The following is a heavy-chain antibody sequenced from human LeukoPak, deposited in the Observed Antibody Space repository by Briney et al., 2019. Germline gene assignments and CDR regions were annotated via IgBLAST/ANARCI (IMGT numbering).Heavy chain of an antibody. J-gene: IGHJ4*02. CDR1: GFTFTSYA. Sequence: PGGSLRLSCAASGFTFTSYAMSWVRQAPGKGLELVSAICGSGGSTYYADSVKGRFTISRDNSKNTLYLQMNRLRAEDTAVYYCAKVGAVAAFPRDFDYWGQGTLVTVSS. CDR3: AKVGAVAAFPRDFDY. D-gene: IGHD6-19*01. V-gene: IGHV3-23*01. CDR2: ICGSGGST.